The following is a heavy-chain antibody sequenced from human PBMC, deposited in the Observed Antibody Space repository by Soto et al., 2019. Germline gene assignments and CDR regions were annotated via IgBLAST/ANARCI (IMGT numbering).Heavy chain of an antibody. CDR2: IYYSGNT. J-gene: IGHJ3*02. Sequence: QVQLRESGPGLVKPSQTLSLTCTVSGGSTSRGGYYWTWIRQHPVRGLEWIAYIYYSGNTFYNPSLKSRLTISLDTPKNQFSLNLTSVTAADTAVYYCARGAADYGDAFDIWGQGTMVTVSS. V-gene: IGHV4-31*03. CDR3: ARGAADYGDAFDI. CDR1: GGSTSRGGYY. D-gene: IGHD4-17*01.